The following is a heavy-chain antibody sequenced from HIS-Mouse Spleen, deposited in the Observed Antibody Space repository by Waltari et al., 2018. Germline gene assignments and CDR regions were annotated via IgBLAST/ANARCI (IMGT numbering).Heavy chain of an antibody. J-gene: IGHJ3*02. V-gene: IGHV3-74*01. Sequence: EVQLVESGGGLVQPGGSLRLSCAASGFPFSIYWLPCVRPPPGKGLVGVSRINRDGSSTSYADSVKGRFTISRDNAKNTLYLQMNSLRAEDTAVYYCARDQYGITGTTRAFDIWGQGTMVTVSS. CDR1: GFPFSIYW. D-gene: IGHD1-7*01. CDR3: ARDQYGITGTTRAFDI. CDR2: INRDGSST.